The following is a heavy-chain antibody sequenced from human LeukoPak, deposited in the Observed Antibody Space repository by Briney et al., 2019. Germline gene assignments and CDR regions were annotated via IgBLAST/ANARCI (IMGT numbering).Heavy chain of an antibody. CDR2: ISSTGSTI. J-gene: IGHJ3*02. CDR1: GFIFSDYY. Sequence: GGSLRLSCAASGFIFSDYYMSWIRQAPGKGLEWVSYISSTGSTIYYADSVKGRFTISRDNAKNSLYLQMNSLRAEDTAVYYCARFPGGVYSSGWHEDAFDIWGQGTMVTVSS. V-gene: IGHV3-11*01. CDR3: ARFPGGVYSSGWHEDAFDI. D-gene: IGHD6-19*01.